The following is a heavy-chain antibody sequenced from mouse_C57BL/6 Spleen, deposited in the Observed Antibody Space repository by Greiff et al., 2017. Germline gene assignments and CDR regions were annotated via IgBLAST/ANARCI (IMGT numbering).Heavy chain of an antibody. CDR1: GFSLTSYG. J-gene: IGHJ4*01. CDR3: AKNWDYKVYAMDY. CDR2: IWRGGST. V-gene: IGHV2-5*01. D-gene: IGHD1-3*01. Sequence: VKLQESGPGLVQPSQSLSITCTVSGFSLTSYGVHWVRQSPGKGLEWLGVIWRGGSTDYNAAFMSRLSITKDTSKSQVFFKMNSLQADDTAIYYCAKNWDYKVYAMDYWGQGTSVTVSS.